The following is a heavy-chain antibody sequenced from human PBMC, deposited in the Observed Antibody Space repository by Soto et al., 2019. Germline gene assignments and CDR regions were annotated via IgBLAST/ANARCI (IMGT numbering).Heavy chain of an antibody. D-gene: IGHD6-13*01. Sequence: GGSLRLSFAASGFTFSNYAVTWVRQAPGKGLGWVSTISGSGGSTYYADSVKGRFTISRDNSKNTLYLQMNSLRAEDTAVYYCAKDQGSSWYEIDYWGQGTLVTVSS. CDR2: ISGSGGST. CDR3: AKDQGSSWYEIDY. CDR1: GFTFSNYA. J-gene: IGHJ4*02. V-gene: IGHV3-23*01.